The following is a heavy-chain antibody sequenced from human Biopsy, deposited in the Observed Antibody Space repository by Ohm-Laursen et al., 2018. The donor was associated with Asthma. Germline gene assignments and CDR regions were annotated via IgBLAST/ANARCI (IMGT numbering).Heavy chain of an antibody. D-gene: IGHD3-3*01. CDR1: GLSVRGYY. CDR3: AGGPEWSGLDV. CDR2: SDHRGIT. J-gene: IGHJ6*02. V-gene: IGHV4-34*01. Sequence: GTLSLTCSIYGLSVRGYYWTWIRQPPGKGLEWIGESDHRGITNTYPTLKSRVTISKDTSAYDFSLKLRSVTAADTAVYYCAGGPEWSGLDVWGQGTTVTVSS.